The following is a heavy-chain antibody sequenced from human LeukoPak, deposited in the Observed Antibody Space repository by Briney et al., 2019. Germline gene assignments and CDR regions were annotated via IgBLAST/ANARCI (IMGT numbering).Heavy chain of an antibody. V-gene: IGHV3-23*01. J-gene: IGHJ2*01. CDR3: AKVAVVMWYFDL. Sequence: GGSLRLSCAASGFTFSTYGMSWVRQAPGKGLEWVAGISGSGGKTYYEESVKGRFTISRDNSKNTQYLQMNSLRAEDTAVYYCAKVAVVMWYFDLWGRGTLVTVSS. CDR2: ISGSGGKT. CDR1: GFTFSTYG. D-gene: IGHD3-22*01.